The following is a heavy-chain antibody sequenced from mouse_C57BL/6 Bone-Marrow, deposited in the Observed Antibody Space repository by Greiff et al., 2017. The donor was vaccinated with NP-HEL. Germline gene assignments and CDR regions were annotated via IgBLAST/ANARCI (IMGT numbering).Heavy chain of an antibody. V-gene: IGHV5-2*01. D-gene: IGHD2-2*01. CDR1: EYEFPSHD. CDR3: ARPALYAYVLAWFAY. CDR2: INSDGGST. Sequence: EVQLVESGGGLVQPGESLKLSCESNEYEFPSHDMSWVRKTPEKRLELVAAINSDGGSTYYPDTMERRFIISRDNTKKTLYLQMSSLRSEDTALYYCARPALYAYVLAWFAYWGQGTLVTVSA. J-gene: IGHJ3*01.